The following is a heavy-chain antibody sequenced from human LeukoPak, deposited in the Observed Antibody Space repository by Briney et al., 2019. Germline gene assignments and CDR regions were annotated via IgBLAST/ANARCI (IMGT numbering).Heavy chain of an antibody. CDR3: ARDRNWEHQGAFDY. V-gene: IGHV1-69*05. CDR1: GGTFSSYA. D-gene: IGHD7-27*01. Sequence: SVKVSCKASGGTFSSYAISWVRQAPGQGLEWMGGIIPIFGTANYAQKFQGRVTITTDESTSTAYMELGSLRSEDTAVYYCARDRNWEHQGAFDYWGQGTLVTVSS. CDR2: IIPIFGTA. J-gene: IGHJ4*02.